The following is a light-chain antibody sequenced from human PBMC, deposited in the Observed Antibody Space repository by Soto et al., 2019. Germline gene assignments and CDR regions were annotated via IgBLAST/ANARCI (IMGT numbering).Light chain of an antibody. CDR3: SSYAGSNNFRV. CDR1: SSDVGGYNY. V-gene: IGLV2-8*01. Sequence: QSALTQPPSASGSPGQSVTISCTGTSSDVGGYNYVSWYQQHPGKAPKVMIYEVSQRSSGVPDRFSGSKSGNTASLTVSGLQAEDEADYYCSSYAGSNNFRVFGGGTKLTVL. J-gene: IGLJ2*01. CDR2: EVS.